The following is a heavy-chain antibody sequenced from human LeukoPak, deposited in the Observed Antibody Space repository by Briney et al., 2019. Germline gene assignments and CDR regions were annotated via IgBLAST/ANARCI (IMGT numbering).Heavy chain of an antibody. D-gene: IGHD6-6*01. CDR3: ARGPYSSSAPGDY. CDR1: GFTFSSYA. Sequence: GGSLRLSCAASGFTFSSYAMHWVRQAPGKGLEWVAVISYDGSNKYYADSVKGRFTISRDNSKNTLYLQMNSLRAEDTAVYYCARGPYSSSAPGDYWGQGTLVTVSS. CDR2: ISYDGSNK. V-gene: IGHV3-30-3*01. J-gene: IGHJ4*02.